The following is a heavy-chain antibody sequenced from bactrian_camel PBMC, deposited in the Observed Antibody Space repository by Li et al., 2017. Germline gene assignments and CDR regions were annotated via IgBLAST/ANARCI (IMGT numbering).Heavy chain of an antibody. CDR3: AARASRACTILPEYDY. Sequence: HVQLVESGGGSVQAGGSRRLSCTPSGSIYNDNCMGWIRQAPGMEREAVAAIYTGLGRPLYADSVLGRFTISRGNARKTVYLQMNGLQPDDTAMYYCAARASRACTILPEYDYWGQGTQVTVS. CDR2: IYTGLGRP. V-gene: IGHV3S53*01. CDR1: GSIYNDNC. J-gene: IGHJ4*01. D-gene: IGHD1*01.